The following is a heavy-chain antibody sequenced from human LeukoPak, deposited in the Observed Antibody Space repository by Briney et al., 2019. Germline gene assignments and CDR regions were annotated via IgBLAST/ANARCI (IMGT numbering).Heavy chain of an antibody. CDR1: GFTFSSDW. CDR2: VKPDGTYT. V-gene: IGHV3-74*01. D-gene: IGHD2-8*02. Sequence: GGSLRLSRASSGFTFSSDWMYWVRQAPGRGPVWVSGVKPDGTYTHYADSVKGRFTISRDDAKNTLYLQMNSLRVEDTAVYYCANYWYPWGPGTLVTVSS. J-gene: IGHJ5*02. CDR3: ANYWYP.